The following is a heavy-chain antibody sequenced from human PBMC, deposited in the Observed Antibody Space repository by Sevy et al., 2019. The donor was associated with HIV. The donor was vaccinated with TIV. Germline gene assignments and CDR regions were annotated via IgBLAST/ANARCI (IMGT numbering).Heavy chain of an antibody. J-gene: IGHJ3*02. CDR3: ARDEATGIAFDI. CDR2: ISSSSSYI. V-gene: IGHV3-21*01. D-gene: IGHD5-12*01. Sequence: GGSLRLSCAASGFTFSSSNMNWVRQAPGKGLEWVSSISSSSSYIYYADSLKGRFIISRDNAKNSLYLQMNSLSAEDTAVYYCARDEATGIAFDIWGQGTMVTVSS. CDR1: GFTFSSSN.